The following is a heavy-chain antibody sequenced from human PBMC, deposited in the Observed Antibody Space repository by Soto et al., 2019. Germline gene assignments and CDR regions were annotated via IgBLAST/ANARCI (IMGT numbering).Heavy chain of an antibody. V-gene: IGHV1-46*01. CDR3: ARGYCSGGSCYIGGGPYYYYGMDV. Sequence: GASVKVSCKASGYTFTSYYMHWVRQAPGQGLEWMGIINPSGGSTSYAQKFQGRVTMTRDTSTSTVYMELSSLRSEDTAVYYCARGYCSGGSCYIGGGPYYYYGMDVWGQGTTVTVSS. D-gene: IGHD2-15*01. CDR1: GYTFTSYY. J-gene: IGHJ6*02. CDR2: INPSGGST.